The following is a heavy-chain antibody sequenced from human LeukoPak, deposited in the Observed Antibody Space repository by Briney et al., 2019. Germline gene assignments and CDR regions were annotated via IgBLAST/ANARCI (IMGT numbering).Heavy chain of an antibody. CDR2: IYYSGST. CDR3: ARHLYFEDSSGYYSYSLDY. V-gene: IGHV4-59*08. CDR1: GGSISSYY. Sequence: SETLSLTCTVSGGSISSYYWSWIRQPPGKGLEWIGYIYYSGSTNYNPSLKSRVTISVDTSKNQFSLKLSSVTAADTAVYYCARHLYFEDSSGYYSYSLDYWGQGTLVTVSS. D-gene: IGHD3-22*01. J-gene: IGHJ4*02.